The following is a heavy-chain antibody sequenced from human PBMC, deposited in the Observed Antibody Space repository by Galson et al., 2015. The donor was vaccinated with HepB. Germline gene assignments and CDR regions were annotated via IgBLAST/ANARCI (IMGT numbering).Heavy chain of an antibody. CDR3: ARDPNPTSYYDSSGYPDY. Sequence: SLRLSCAASGFTFSSYAMHWVRQAPGKGLEWVAVISYDGSNKYYADSVKGRFTISRDNSKNTLYLQMNSLRAEDTAVYYCARDPNPTSYYDSSGYPDYWGQGTLVTVSS. D-gene: IGHD3-22*01. CDR1: GFTFSSYA. V-gene: IGHV3-30-3*01. J-gene: IGHJ4*02. CDR2: ISYDGSNK.